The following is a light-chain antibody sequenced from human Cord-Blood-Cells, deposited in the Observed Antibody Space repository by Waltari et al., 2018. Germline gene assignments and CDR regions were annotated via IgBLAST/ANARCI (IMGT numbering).Light chain of an antibody. J-gene: IGKJ1*01. CDR2: GAS. V-gene: IGKV3-15*01. CDR1: QSVSSN. CDR3: QQYNNWPRT. Sequence: IVMPQSPAILSVSPGERSTLPCRASQSVSSNLAWYQQKPGQAPSLLIYGASTRATGIPARFSGSGSGTEFTLTISSLQSEDFAVYDCQQYNNWPRTFGQGTKVEIK.